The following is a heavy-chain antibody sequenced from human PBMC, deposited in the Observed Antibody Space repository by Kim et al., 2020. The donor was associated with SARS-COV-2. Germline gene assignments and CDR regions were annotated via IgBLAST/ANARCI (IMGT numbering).Heavy chain of an antibody. CDR2: INWNGGST. D-gene: IGHD3-9*01. V-gene: IGHV3-20*01. Sequence: GGSLRLSCAASGFTFDDYGMSWVRQAPGKGLEWVSGINWNGGSTGYADSVKGRFTISRDNAKNSLYLQMNSLRAEDTALYHCARARGYYILTGYSGYYYYGMDVWGQGTTVTVSS. J-gene: IGHJ6*02. CDR1: GFTFDDYG. CDR3: ARARGYYILTGYSGYYYYGMDV.